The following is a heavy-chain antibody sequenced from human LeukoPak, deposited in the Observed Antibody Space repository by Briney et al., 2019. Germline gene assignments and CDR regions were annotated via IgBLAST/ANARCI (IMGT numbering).Heavy chain of an antibody. D-gene: IGHD2-2*01. CDR1: GGTFSSYA. J-gene: IGHJ3*02. Sequence: SVKVSCKASGGTFSSYAISWVRQAPGQGLEWMGGIIPIFGTANYAQKFQGRVTITTDESTSTAYMELSSLRSEDTAVYYCARGRGYCSSTSCYGAFDISGQGTMVTASS. V-gene: IGHV1-69*05. CDR2: IIPIFGTA. CDR3: ARGRGYCSSTSCYGAFDI.